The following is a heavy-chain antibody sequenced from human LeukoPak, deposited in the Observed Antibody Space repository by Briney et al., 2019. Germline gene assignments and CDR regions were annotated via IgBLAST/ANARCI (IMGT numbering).Heavy chain of an antibody. V-gene: IGHV3-48*01. CDR1: GFTFNVYS. Sequence: GGSLRLSCAASGFTFNVYSMNWVRQAPGKGLEWVSFISSSLDSSMYYADSVKGRFTISRDNAKNSLYLQMNSLRAEDTAVYYCAKYRLIWLPAPVFDNWGQGTLVTVSS. CDR2: ISSSLDSSM. J-gene: IGHJ4*02. CDR3: AKYRLIWLPAPVFDN. D-gene: IGHD5-24*01.